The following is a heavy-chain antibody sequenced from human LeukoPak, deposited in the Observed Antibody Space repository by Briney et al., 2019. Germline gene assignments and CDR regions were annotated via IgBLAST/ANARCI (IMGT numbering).Heavy chain of an antibody. V-gene: IGHV4-31*01. CDR1: GGSISSGGYY. D-gene: IGHD6-13*01. Sequence: PSQTLSLTCTVSGGSISSGGYYWSWIRQHPGKGLEWIGYIYYSGSTYYNPSLKSQVTISVDTSKNQFSLKLSSVTAADTAVYYCARGLGAGYYNWFDPWGQGTLVTVSS. CDR2: IYYSGST. J-gene: IGHJ5*02. CDR3: ARGLGAGYYNWFDP.